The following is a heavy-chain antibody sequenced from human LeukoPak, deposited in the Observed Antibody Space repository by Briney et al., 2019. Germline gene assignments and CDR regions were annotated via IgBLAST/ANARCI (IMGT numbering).Heavy chain of an antibody. CDR2: ISPGSDYI. Sequence: GGSLRLSCAGSGFTFSSFSMNWVRQAPGKGLEWVSSISPGSDYIYYADSVKGRFTISRDNAKNSLYLQMNSLRAEDTAVYYCARADYGDYVLRSDYWGQGTLVTVSS. CDR1: GFTFSSFS. CDR3: ARADYGDYVLRSDY. D-gene: IGHD4-17*01. J-gene: IGHJ4*02. V-gene: IGHV3-21*01.